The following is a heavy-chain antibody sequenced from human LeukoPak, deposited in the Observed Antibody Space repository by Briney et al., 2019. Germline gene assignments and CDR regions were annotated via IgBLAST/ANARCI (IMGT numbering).Heavy chain of an antibody. D-gene: IGHD6-6*01. V-gene: IGHV1-2*02. Sequence: ASVKVSCKASGNTFTGYYIHWVRQAPGQGLEWMGWIYPYSGDTNYAQNFQGRVTMTRDTSISTAYMELSSLKSDDTAVYYCARDRNSGSSLDIWGQGTMLTVSS. CDR3: ARDRNSGSSLDI. CDR1: GNTFTGYY. CDR2: IYPYSGDT. J-gene: IGHJ3*02.